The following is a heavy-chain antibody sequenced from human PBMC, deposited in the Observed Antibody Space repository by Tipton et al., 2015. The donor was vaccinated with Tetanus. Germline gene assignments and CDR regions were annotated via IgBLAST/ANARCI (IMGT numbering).Heavy chain of an antibody. CDR2: IHHSGLA. D-gene: IGHD4-11*01. V-gene: IGHV4-30-4*01. Sequence: TLSLTCTVSGDSVSTGNFYWSWIRQPPGKGLEWIAFIHHSGLAFSKPSLKSRVSISIDTSQNQFSLRLTSVTAADTAVYFCARNVCTVTNDAVDIWGHGTLVNVSS. CDR3: ARNVCTVTNDAVDI. CDR1: GDSVSTGNFY. J-gene: IGHJ3*02.